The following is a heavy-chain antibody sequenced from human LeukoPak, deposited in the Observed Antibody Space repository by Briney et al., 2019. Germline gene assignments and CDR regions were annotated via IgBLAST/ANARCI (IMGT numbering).Heavy chain of an antibody. CDR2: IDRDGSRI. CDR1: GFTFSSYW. CDR3: VRGNDYGGPHY. V-gene: IGHV3-74*01. J-gene: IGHJ4*02. Sequence: GGSLRLSCVVSGFTFSSYWMHWVRQAPGKGLVWVSRIDRDGSRINYADSVKGRFTISRDNGKNTLFLQMNSLRAEDAAVYYCVRGNDYGGPHYWGQGTLVTVSS. D-gene: IGHD4-23*01.